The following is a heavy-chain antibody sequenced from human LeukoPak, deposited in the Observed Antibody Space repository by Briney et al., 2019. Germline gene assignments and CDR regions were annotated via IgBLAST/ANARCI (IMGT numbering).Heavy chain of an antibody. CDR3: AREGGSLTIDAFDI. CDR2: ISSRSSTI. J-gene: IGHJ3*02. D-gene: IGHD1-26*01. V-gene: IGHV3-48*02. Sequence: GGSLRLSCAASGFTFSSYSMNWVRQAPGKGLEWVSYISSRSSTIYYADSVKGRFTISRDNAKNSLYLQMHSLRDEDTAVYYCAREGGSLTIDAFDIWGQGTMVTVSS. CDR1: GFTFSSYS.